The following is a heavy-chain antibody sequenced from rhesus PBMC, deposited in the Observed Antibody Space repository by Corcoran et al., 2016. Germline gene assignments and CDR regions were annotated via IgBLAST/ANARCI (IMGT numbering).Heavy chain of an antibody. Sequence: EGQLVESGGALVQPGGSLRLACAASGFTFSSYWMYWARQAPGKGLGWVSRISSDGSSTNYADSVQGRFTLSRENAKNSLYLQMNSVRAEDTAVYYCAKGGSSGWYPHYFDYWGQGVLVTISS. CDR1: GFTFSSYW. V-gene: IGHV3-119*01. D-gene: IGHD6-31*01. CDR3: AKGGSSGWYPHYFDY. CDR2: ISSDGSST. J-gene: IGHJ4*01.